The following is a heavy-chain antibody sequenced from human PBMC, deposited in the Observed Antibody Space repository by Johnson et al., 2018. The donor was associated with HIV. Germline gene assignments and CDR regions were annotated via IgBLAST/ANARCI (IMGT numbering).Heavy chain of an antibody. D-gene: IGHD2-2*01. CDR3: ARDSISCYSCAFDM. V-gene: IGHV3-30*04. J-gene: IGHJ3*02. CDR2: ISYDGSNK. CDR1: GFTFSSYA. Sequence: QVQLVESGGGVVQPGRSLRLSCAASGFTFSSYAMHWVRQAPGKGLEWVAVISYDGSNKYYADSVKGRFTISRDNSKNTLYVQMNSLRAEDTAVYYCARDSISCYSCAFDMWGQGTMVTVSS.